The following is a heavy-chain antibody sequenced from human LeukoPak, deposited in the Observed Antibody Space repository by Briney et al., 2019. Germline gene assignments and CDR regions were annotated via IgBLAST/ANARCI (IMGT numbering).Heavy chain of an antibody. D-gene: IGHD3-22*01. CDR3: ARSYYDSSGYYYFRGNYGMDI. Sequence: ASVKVSCKASGYTFTGYYMHWGRQAPGQGLEWMGWINPNSGGTNYAQKFQGRVTMTRDTSISTAYMELSRLRSDDTAVYYCARSYYDSSGYYYFRGNYGMDIWGQGTTVTVSS. J-gene: IGHJ6*02. CDR1: GYTFTGYY. CDR2: INPNSGGT. V-gene: IGHV1-2*02.